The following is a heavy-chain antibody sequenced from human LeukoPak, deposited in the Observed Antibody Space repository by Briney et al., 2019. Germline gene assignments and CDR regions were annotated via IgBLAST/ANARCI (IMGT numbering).Heavy chain of an antibody. J-gene: IGHJ4*02. V-gene: IGHV3-7*01. CDR1: GFIFSNYW. D-gene: IGHD4-17*01. CDR3: ARNPYGDHDY. Sequence: GGSLRLSRAASGFIFSNYWMTWVRQAPGKGLEWVANIEPDGSAKNYVDSLKGRFTIFRDNAKNSLYLQMNSLTVADTAVYFCARNPYGDHDYWGQGTLVTVSS. CDR2: IEPDGSAK.